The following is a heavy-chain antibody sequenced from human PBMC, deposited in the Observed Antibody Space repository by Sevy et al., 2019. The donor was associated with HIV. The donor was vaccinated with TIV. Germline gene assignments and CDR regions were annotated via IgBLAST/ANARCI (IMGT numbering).Heavy chain of an antibody. J-gene: IGHJ4*02. CDR2: ISGSAGST. CDR1: GFTFSTSA. V-gene: IGHV3-23*01. Sequence: GGSLRLSCAASGFTFSTSAMSWVRQAPGKGLEWVSSISGSAGSTYYADSVKGRFTISRDNSKNTLYMQMSSLRAEDTAVYYCARMYHDLLTGYRAPYYFDYWGQGTLVTVSS. D-gene: IGHD3-9*01. CDR3: ARMYHDLLTGYRAPYYFDY.